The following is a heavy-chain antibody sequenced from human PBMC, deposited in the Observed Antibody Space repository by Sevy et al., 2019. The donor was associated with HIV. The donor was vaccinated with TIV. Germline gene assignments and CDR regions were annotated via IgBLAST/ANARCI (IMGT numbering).Heavy chain of an antibody. CDR2: IYYSGTT. V-gene: IGHV4-31*03. J-gene: IGHJ6*02. Sequence: SETLSLTCTVSRGSISSGGYYWTWIRQHPGKGLEWIGYIYYSGTTYYNPSLKSRVTISVDTSKNQFSLKLSSVTAADTAVYYCARWHDFWSGYYTGYYYGMDVWGHGTTVTVSS. D-gene: IGHD3-3*01. CDR1: RGSISSGGYY. CDR3: ARWHDFWSGYYTGYYYGMDV.